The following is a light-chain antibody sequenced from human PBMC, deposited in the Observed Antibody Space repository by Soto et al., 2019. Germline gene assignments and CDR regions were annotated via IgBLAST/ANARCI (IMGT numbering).Light chain of an antibody. Sequence: QSVLTQTPSVSGAPGQKITMSCTGSSSNIGAGYDVHWYQQVPGAAPRLLIYADNNRPSGVPDRFSASKSGTSASLAITGLQGEYEANYYCQSYDTSLSGVIFGAGTKVTVL. CDR3: QSYDTSLSGVI. V-gene: IGLV1-40*01. CDR1: SSNIGAGYD. J-gene: IGLJ2*01. CDR2: ADN.